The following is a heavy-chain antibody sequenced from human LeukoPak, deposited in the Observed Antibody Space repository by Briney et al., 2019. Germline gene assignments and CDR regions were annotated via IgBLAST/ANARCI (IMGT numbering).Heavy chain of an antibody. V-gene: IGHV6-1*01. Sequence: SQTLSLTCAISGDSVSSNSAAWIWIRQSPSRGLEWLGRTYYRSKWYNDYAVSVKSRITINPDTSKNQFSLQLNSVTPEDTAVFYCAREHSSSFLPGDAFDIWGQGTMVTVSS. CDR3: AREHSSSFLPGDAFDI. CDR1: GDSVSSNSAA. D-gene: IGHD6-13*01. CDR2: TYYRSKWYN. J-gene: IGHJ3*02.